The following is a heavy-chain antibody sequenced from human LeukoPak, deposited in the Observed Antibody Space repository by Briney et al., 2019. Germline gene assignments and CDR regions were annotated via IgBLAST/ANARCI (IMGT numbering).Heavy chain of an antibody. CDR3: ARVLSGTPFDYYLYMDV. V-gene: IGHV3-48*03. J-gene: IGHJ6*03. CDR1: GLPFSSFH. Sequence: PGGSLRLSCVASGLPFSSFHVNWVRQVPGKGLEWLAHMTYSDTTVEYADSIQGRFTISRDAATKIVYLQMNSLRAEDTATYYCARVLSGTPFDYYLYMDVWGKGTTVIVSS. D-gene: IGHD1-26*01. CDR2: MTYSDTTV.